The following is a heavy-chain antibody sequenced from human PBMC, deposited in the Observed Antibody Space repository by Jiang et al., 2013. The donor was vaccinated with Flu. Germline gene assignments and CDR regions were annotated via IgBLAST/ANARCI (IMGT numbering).Heavy chain of an antibody. CDR1: GGSFSGYY. Sequence: LLKPSETLSLTCAVYGGSFSGYYWSWIRQPPGKGLEWIGEINHSGSTNYNPSLKSRVTISVDTSKNQFSLKLSSVTAADTAVYYCAGFVWFGEYPWGQGTLVTVSS. CDR2: INHSGST. J-gene: IGHJ5*02. CDR3: AGFVWFGEYP. D-gene: IGHD3-10*01. V-gene: IGHV4-34*01.